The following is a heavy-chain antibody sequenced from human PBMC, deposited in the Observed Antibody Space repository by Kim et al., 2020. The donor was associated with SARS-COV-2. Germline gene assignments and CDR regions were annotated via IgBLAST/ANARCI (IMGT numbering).Heavy chain of an antibody. CDR2: LSDSGGST. V-gene: IGHV3-23*01. J-gene: IGHJ6*02. CDR1: GFTFVSYA. Sequence: GGSLRLSCAASGFTFVSYAMNWVRQAPGKGLEWVSGLSDSGGSTYYADSVKGRFTISRDNSKNTLYLQMISLRAEDTAVYYCAKVITYYYSMDVWGQGTT. D-gene: IGHD3-10*01. CDR3: AKVITYYYSMDV.